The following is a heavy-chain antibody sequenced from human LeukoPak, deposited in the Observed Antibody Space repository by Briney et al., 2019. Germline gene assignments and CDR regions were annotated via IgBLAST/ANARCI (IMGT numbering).Heavy chain of an antibody. D-gene: IGHD3-22*01. CDR3: ASTRITMIVVVTHDAFDI. J-gene: IGHJ3*02. V-gene: IGHV3-30*04. Sequence: GRSLRLSCAASGFTSSSYAMHWVRQAPGKGLEWVAVISYDGSNKYYADSVKGRFTISRDNSKNTLYLQMNSLRAEDTAVYYCASTRITMIVVVTHDAFDIWGQGTMVTVSS. CDR2: ISYDGSNK. CDR1: GFTSSSYA.